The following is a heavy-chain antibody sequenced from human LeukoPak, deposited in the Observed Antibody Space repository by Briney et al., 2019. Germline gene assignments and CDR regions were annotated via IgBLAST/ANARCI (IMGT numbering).Heavy chain of an antibody. CDR3: ARDSDGTSY. CDR1: GFTFSSYS. CDR2: ISSSSSTI. D-gene: IGHD1-1*01. V-gene: IGHV3-48*01. J-gene: IGHJ4*02. Sequence: GGSLRLSCAASGFTFSSYSMDWVRQAPGKGLEWVSYISSSSSTIYYADSVKGRFTISRDNAKNSLYLQMNSLRAEDTAVYYCARDSDGTSYWGQGTLVTVSS.